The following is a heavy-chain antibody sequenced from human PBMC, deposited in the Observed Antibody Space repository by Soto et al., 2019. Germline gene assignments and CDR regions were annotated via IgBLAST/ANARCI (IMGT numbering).Heavy chain of an antibody. CDR2: ISGSGGST. V-gene: IGHV3-23*01. D-gene: IGHD2-2*01. CDR1: GFTFSSYA. Sequence: EVQLLESGGGLVQPGGSLRLSCAASGFTFSSYAMSWVRQAPGKGLEWVSAISGSGGSTYYAESVKGRFTISRDNSKNTMYLQLNSLTAEDTAVYYCAKGPHIVVLPAATCFLDYWGQGTLVTVPS. CDR3: AKGPHIVVLPAATCFLDY. J-gene: IGHJ4*02.